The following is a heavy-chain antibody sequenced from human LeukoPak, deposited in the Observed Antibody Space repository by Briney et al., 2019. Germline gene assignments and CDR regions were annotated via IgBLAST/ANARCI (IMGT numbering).Heavy chain of an antibody. CDR1: GYTLTELS. J-gene: IGHJ4*02. Sequence: ASVKVSCKVSGYTLTELSMHWVRQAPGKGLEWMGGFDPEDGETIYAQKFQGRVTMTEDTSTDTAHMELSSLRSEDTAVYYCATRSAFGSYFDYWGQGTLVTVSS. V-gene: IGHV1-24*01. CDR2: FDPEDGET. CDR3: ATRSAFGSYFDY. D-gene: IGHD1-26*01.